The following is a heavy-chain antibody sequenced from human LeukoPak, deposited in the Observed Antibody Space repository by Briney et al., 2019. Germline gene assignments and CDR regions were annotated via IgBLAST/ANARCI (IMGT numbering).Heavy chain of an antibody. CDR2: ISYDGSNK. D-gene: IGHD1-7*01. J-gene: IGHJ4*03. CDR3: AKGTGTWDWNRSHYFDY. V-gene: IGHV3-30*18. Sequence: PGRSLRLSCAASGFNFSSYGMHWVRQAPAKGLEWVAVISYDGSNKYYADSVKGRFTISRDNSKNTLYLQMNSLRAEDTAVYYCAKGTGTWDWNRSHYFDYWGHGTLVTVSS. CDR1: GFNFSSYG.